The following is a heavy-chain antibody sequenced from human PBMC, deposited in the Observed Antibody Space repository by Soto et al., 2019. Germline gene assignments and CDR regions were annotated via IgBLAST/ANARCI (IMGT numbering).Heavy chain of an antibody. CDR2: IWYDGSNK. Sequence: PGGSLRLSCAAPGFTFSSYGMHWVRQAPGKGLEWVAVIWYDGSNKYYADSVKGRFTISRDNSKNTLYLQMNSLRAEDTAVYYCARDEVVPAARFDYWGQGTLVTVSS. CDR1: GFTFSSYG. CDR3: ARDEVVPAARFDY. J-gene: IGHJ4*02. D-gene: IGHD2-2*01. V-gene: IGHV3-33*01.